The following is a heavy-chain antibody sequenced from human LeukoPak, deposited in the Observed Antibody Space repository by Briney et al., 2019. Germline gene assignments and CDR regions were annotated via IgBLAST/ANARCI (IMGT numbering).Heavy chain of an antibody. CDR1: GFTFSSYW. J-gene: IGHJ3*02. CDR3: ARDRASITIFGVVISNDAFDI. D-gene: IGHD3-3*01. Sequence: PGGSLRLSCAASGFTFSSYWMHWVRQAPGKGLVWFSRINSDGSSTSYADSVKGRFTISRDNAKNTLYLQMNSLRAEDTAVYYCARDRASITIFGVVISNDAFDIWGQGTMVTVSS. CDR2: INSDGSST. V-gene: IGHV3-74*01.